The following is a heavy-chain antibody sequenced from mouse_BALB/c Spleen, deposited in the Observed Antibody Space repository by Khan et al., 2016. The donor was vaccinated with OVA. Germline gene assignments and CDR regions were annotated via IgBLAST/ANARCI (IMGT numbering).Heavy chain of an antibody. J-gene: IGHJ3*01. CDR2: IPYSGSP. D-gene: IGHD2-10*02. V-gene: IGHV3-1*02. Sequence: DVQLQEAGPDLVKPSQSLSLTCTVTGYSITSGYSWHWIRQFPGNNLEWMVYIPYSGSPNYNPSLQSRISITRDTSKNHFFLQLNSVKTEDTATDYCATMTLVDYWGKGTLVTFSA. CDR1: GYSITSGYS. CDR3: ATMTLVDY.